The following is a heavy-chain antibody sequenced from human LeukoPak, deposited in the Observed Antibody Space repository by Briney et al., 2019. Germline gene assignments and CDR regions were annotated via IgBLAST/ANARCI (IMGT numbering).Heavy chain of an antibody. CDR3: ARDLTGGSSGYYYSSPGGDAFDI. Sequence: GGSLRLSCAASGFTVSSNYMSWVRQAPGKGLEWVSVIYSGGSTYYADSVKGRFTISRDNSKNTLYLQMNSLRAEDTAVYYCARDLTGGSSGYYYSSPGGDAFDIWGQGTMVTVSS. CDR1: GFTVSSNY. V-gene: IGHV3-66*01. J-gene: IGHJ3*02. CDR2: IYSGGST. D-gene: IGHD3-22*01.